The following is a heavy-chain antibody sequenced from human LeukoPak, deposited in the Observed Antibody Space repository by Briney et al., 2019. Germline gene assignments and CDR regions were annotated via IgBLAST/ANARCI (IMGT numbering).Heavy chain of an antibody. CDR3: ARGGLSETYYDSSGYYYRTTFWDY. Sequence: SETLSLTCTVSGGSISSYYWSWIRQPPGKGLEWIGYIYYSGSTNYNPSLKSRVTISVDTSKNQFSLKLSSVTAADTAVYYCARGGLSETYYDSSGYYYRTTFWDYWGQGTLVTVSS. V-gene: IGHV4-59*12. J-gene: IGHJ4*02. D-gene: IGHD3-22*01. CDR1: GGSISSYY. CDR2: IYYSGST.